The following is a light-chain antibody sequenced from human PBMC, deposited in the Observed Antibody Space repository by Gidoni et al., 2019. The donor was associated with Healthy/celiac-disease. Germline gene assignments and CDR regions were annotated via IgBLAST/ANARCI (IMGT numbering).Light chain of an antibody. V-gene: IGLV1-44*01. CDR1: SSNIGSNT. J-gene: IGLJ1*01. CDR2: SNN. CDR3: AAWDDSLNANYV. Sequence: QSVLTQPPSASGTPGQRVTISCSGSSSNIGSNTVNWYQQRPGTAPKLLIYSNNPRPSGVPDRFSGSKSGTSASLAISGLQSEDEADYYCAAWDDSLNANYVFGTGTKVTVL.